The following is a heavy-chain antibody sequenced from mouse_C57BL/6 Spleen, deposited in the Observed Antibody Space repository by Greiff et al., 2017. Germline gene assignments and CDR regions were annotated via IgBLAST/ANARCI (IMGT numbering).Heavy chain of an antibody. CDR2: INPSNGGT. Sequence: QVQLKQPGTELVKPGASVKLSCKASGYTFTSYWMHWVKQRPGQGLEWIGNINPSNGGTNYNEKFKSKATLTVDKSSSTAYMQLSSLTTEDSAVYYCARSDDGYYLYYFDYWGQGTTLTVSS. D-gene: IGHD2-3*01. V-gene: IGHV1-53*01. J-gene: IGHJ2*01. CDR3: ARSDDGYYLYYFDY. CDR1: GYTFTSYW.